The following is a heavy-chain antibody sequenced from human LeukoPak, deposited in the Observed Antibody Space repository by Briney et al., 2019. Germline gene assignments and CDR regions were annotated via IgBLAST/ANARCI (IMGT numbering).Heavy chain of an antibody. Sequence: GGSLRLSCAASGFTFSSYSMNWVRQAPGKGLEWVSSISSSSSYIYYADSVKGRFTISRDNSKNTLYLQMNSLRAEDTAVYYCAKYITSGYYYFDYWGQGTLVTVSS. CDR1: GFTFSSYS. J-gene: IGHJ4*02. D-gene: IGHD3-22*01. CDR3: AKYITSGYYYFDY. V-gene: IGHV3-21*04. CDR2: ISSSSSYI.